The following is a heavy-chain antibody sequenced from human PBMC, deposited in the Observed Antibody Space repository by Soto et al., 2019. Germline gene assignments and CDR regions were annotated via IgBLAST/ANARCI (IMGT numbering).Heavy chain of an antibody. V-gene: IGHV4-39*01. J-gene: IGHJ4*02. CDR2: TYYNGNA. CDR3: ARHFVAVVIKGWGY. CDR1: GGSIDRSNDY. D-gene: IGHD3-22*01. Sequence: SETVSLTCTVSGGSIDRSNDYWVLIRQPPGKGLEWIGTTYYNGNAYYNPSLKSRVTMSVDTSKNQFSLKLISVTAADTAVYYCARHFVAVVIKGWGYWGQGTLVTVS.